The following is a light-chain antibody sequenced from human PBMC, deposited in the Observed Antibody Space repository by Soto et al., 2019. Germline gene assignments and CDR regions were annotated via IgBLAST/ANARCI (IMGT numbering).Light chain of an antibody. Sequence: QSALTQPASVSGSPGQSITISCTGTSSDVGGYNYVSWYQQHPGKAPKLMIYDVSNRPSGVSNRFSGSKSGNTASLTISGLQAEGEADYYCSSYTSSSTPGVFGTGTKLTVL. CDR1: SSDVGGYNY. CDR3: SSYTSSSTPGV. V-gene: IGLV2-14*01. J-gene: IGLJ1*01. CDR2: DVS.